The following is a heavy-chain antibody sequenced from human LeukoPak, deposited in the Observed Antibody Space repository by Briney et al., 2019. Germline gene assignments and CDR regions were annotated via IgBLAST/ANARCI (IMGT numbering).Heavy chain of an antibody. Sequence: PGRSLRLSCAASGFTFSTYGMHWVRQAPGKGLEWVAVISYDGSNKYYADSVKGRFTISRDNSKNTLYLQMNSLRAEDTAVYYCAKGGSSGWYGGYYFDYWGQGTLVTVSS. CDR3: AKGGSSGWYGGYYFDY. D-gene: IGHD6-19*01. CDR2: ISYDGSNK. V-gene: IGHV3-30-3*01. CDR1: GFTFSTYG. J-gene: IGHJ4*02.